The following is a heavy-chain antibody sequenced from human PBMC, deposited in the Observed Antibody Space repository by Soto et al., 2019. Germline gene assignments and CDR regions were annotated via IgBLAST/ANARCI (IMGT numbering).Heavy chain of an antibody. Sequence: GGSLRLSCAASGFTFSSYAMSWVRQAPGKGLEWVSAISGSGGSTYYADSVKGRFTISRDNSKNTLYLQMNSLGAEDTAVYYCAKDRGYDFWSGYVKPSYYYGMDVWGQGTTVTVSS. CDR3: AKDRGYDFWSGYVKPSYYYGMDV. J-gene: IGHJ6*02. CDR2: ISGSGGST. D-gene: IGHD3-3*01. V-gene: IGHV3-23*01. CDR1: GFTFSSYA.